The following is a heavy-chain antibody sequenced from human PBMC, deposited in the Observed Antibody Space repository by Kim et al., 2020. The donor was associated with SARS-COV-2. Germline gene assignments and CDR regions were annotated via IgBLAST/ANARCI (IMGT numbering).Heavy chain of an antibody. V-gene: IGHV3-30*18. CDR2: ISYDGSNK. CDR1: GFTFSSYG. CDR3: AKDRLTYSNYYDSSGRYYYGMDV. J-gene: IGHJ6*02. D-gene: IGHD3-22*01. Sequence: GGSLRLSCAASGFTFSSYGMHWVRQAPGKGLEWVAVISYDGSNKYYADSVKGRFTISRDNSKNTLYLQMNSLRAEDTAVYYCAKDRLTYSNYYDSSGRYYYGMDVWGQGTTVTVSS.